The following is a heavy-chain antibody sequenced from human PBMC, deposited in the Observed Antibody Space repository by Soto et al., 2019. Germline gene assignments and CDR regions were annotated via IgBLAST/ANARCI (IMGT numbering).Heavy chain of an antibody. D-gene: IGHD2-15*01. J-gene: IGHJ4*02. CDR3: ARDFKDRG. CDR2: ISTDGRDT. V-gene: IGHV3-74*01. Sequence: PGGSLRLSCAASGFTFSSYEMTWVRQVPGKGLAWVSAISTDGRDTRYADSVKGRFTISRDNAKNTVYLQMNSLRVEDTAVFYCARDFKDRGWGQGTLVTVSS. CDR1: GFTFSSYE.